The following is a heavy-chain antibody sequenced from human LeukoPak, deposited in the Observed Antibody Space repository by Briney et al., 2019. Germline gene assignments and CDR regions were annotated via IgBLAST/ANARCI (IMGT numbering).Heavy chain of an antibody. J-gene: IGHJ4*02. CDR2: IGGGGPTT. Sequence: GGSLRLSCAASGFTFSTYAMNWVRQAPAKGLEWVSTIGGGGPTTDYADSVKDRFTISRDNSKNTLYLQMNSLRAEDTAVYFCARGFLGGTDQYFDSWGQGTLVTVS. CDR1: GFTFSTYA. D-gene: IGHD6-19*01. CDR3: ARGFLGGTDQYFDS. V-gene: IGHV3-23*01.